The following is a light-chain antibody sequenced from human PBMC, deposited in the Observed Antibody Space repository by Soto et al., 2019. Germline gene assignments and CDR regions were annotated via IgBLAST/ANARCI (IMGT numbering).Light chain of an antibody. Sequence: QSVLTQPPSVSAAPGQSITISCTGTSSDVGGYNYVSWYQQHPGKAPKLMIYEVSNRPSGVSNRFSGSKSGNTASLTISGLQAEDEADYYCNSYTSSSTLAVFGTGNKVTVL. CDR1: SSDVGGYNY. J-gene: IGLJ1*01. V-gene: IGLV2-14*01. CDR3: NSYTSSSTLAV. CDR2: EVS.